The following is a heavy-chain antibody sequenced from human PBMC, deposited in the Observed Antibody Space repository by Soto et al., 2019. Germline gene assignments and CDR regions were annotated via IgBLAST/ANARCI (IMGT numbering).Heavy chain of an antibody. Sequence: PGESLKISCKGSGYSFTSYWIGWVRQMPGKGLEWMGIIYPGDSDTSYSPSFQGQVTISADKSISTAYLQWSSLKASDTAMYYCARGGSLAASESRYYYGTDVWGQGTTVTVSS. CDR3: ARGGSLAASESRYYYGTDV. V-gene: IGHV5-51*01. CDR2: IYPGDSDT. CDR1: GYSFTSYW. D-gene: IGHD6-6*01. J-gene: IGHJ6*02.